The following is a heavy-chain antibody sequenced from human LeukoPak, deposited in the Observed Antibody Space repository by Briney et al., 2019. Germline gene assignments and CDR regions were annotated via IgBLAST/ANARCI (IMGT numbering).Heavy chain of an antibody. CDR1: DGSLSGYY. Sequence: SETLSLTCAVYDGSLSGYYWCWIRQPPGKGLEWIGDISHSAFTNYNPSLKSRVTISVDTSKNHFSLKLSSVTAADTAVYYCARQGHDFWSGYRSFDYWGQGTLVTVSS. V-gene: IGHV4-34*01. CDR2: ISHSAFT. J-gene: IGHJ4*02. CDR3: ARQGHDFWSGYRSFDY. D-gene: IGHD3-3*01.